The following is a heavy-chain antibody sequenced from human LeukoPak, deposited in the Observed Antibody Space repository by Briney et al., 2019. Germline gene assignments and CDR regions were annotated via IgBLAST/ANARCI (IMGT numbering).Heavy chain of an antibody. V-gene: IGHV1-18*01. CDR1: GYTFTSYG. D-gene: IGHD2-2*02. CDR2: ISAYNGNT. Sequence: ASVKVSCKASGYTFTSYGISWVRQAPGQGLEWMGWISAYNGNTNYAQKLQGRVTMTTDTSTSTAYMELSSLRSEDTAVYYCARDRPGRYCSSTSCYTASPFDPWGQGTLVTVSS. J-gene: IGHJ5*02. CDR3: ARDRPGRYCSSTSCYTASPFDP.